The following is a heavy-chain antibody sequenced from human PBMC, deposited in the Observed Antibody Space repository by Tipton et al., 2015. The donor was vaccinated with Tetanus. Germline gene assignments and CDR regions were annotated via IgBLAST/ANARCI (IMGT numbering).Heavy chain of an antibody. V-gene: IGHV4-34*01. Sequence: TLSLTCAVYGGSFSGYHWSWIRQSPGKGLEWIGEINHSGYTSYNPSLKSRVTISGDTSKSHFSLNLTSVTAADTAVYYCARGLPREPFYFDYWGQGKQVTVSS. J-gene: IGHJ4*02. D-gene: IGHD1-26*01. CDR1: GGSFSGYH. CDR3: ARGLPREPFYFDY. CDR2: INHSGYT.